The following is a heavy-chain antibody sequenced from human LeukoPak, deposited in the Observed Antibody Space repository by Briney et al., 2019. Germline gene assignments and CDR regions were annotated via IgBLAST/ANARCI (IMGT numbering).Heavy chain of an antibody. Sequence: SETLSLTCAVYGGSFNGYYWSWIRPPPPKGLEWIGEINHSGSTNYNPSLKSRVTISVDTSKNQFSLKLSSVTAADTAVYYCARPRQWLVRAPDAFDIWGQGTMVTVSS. CDR2: INHSGST. CDR3: ARPRQWLVRAPDAFDI. J-gene: IGHJ3*02. D-gene: IGHD6-19*01. V-gene: IGHV4-34*01. CDR1: GGSFNGYY.